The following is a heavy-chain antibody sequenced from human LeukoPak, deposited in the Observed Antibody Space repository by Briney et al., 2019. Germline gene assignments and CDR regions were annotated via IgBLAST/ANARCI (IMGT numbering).Heavy chain of an antibody. J-gene: IGHJ4*02. CDR3: ARGSGTTNFDY. V-gene: IGHV4-4*07. D-gene: IGHD1-1*01. CDR2: VYTSGTT. CDR1: GDSTDAYY. Sequence: SETLSLTCTVSGDSTDAYYWSWIRQPAGEGLEWIGRVYTSGTTNYNPSLKSRVTMSVDTSKTQFSLRLSSVTAADTAVYYCARGSGTTNFDYWGQGTLVTVSS.